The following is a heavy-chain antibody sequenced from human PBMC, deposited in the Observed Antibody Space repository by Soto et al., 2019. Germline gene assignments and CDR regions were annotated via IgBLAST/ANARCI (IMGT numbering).Heavy chain of an antibody. Sequence: SETLSLTCAVPGGSISGYYWSWIRQPPGKGLEWIAYIYSTGITNYSPSLKSRVTISLDTSKNQLSLKLTSVTAADTAVYYCARATRGYGDYSLNHDYWGQGTLVTVSS. V-gene: IGHV4-59*01. CDR2: IYSTGIT. CDR1: GGSISGYY. CDR3: ARATRGYGDYSLNHDY. D-gene: IGHD4-17*01. J-gene: IGHJ4*02.